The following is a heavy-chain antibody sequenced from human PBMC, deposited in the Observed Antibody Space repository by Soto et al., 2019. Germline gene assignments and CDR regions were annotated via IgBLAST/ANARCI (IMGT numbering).Heavy chain of an antibody. Sequence: QVQLVQSGAEVKKPGASVKVSCKASGYTFTSYGISWERQAPGHGLEWMGWISAYNGNTNYAQKLQGRVTMTTDTSTSTAYMELRSLRSDDTAVYYCARDSLYCSGGSCYPYYYYMDVWGKGTTVTVSS. CDR1: GYTFTSYG. D-gene: IGHD2-15*01. V-gene: IGHV1-18*01. CDR3: ARDSLYCSGGSCYPYYYYMDV. J-gene: IGHJ6*03. CDR2: ISAYNGNT.